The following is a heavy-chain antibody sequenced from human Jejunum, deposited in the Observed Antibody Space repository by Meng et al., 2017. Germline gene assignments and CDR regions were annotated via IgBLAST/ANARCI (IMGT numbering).Heavy chain of an antibody. Sequence: QVQLVQFGSELKNPGASVTVSCKASGYSVMTYAFNWVRQAPGQGLEWMGWINTYSGSPTYAQGFTGRFVFSLDTSVSTAYLQINNLQSDDTAVYYCARRSLGEMSGDPDYWGQGTLVTVSS. CDR2: INTYSGSP. V-gene: IGHV7-4-1*02. CDR1: GYSVMTYA. D-gene: IGHD3-16*01. CDR3: ARRSLGEMSGDPDY. J-gene: IGHJ4*02.